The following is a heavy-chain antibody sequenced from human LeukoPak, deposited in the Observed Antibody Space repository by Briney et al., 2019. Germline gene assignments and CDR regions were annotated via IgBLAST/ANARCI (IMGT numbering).Heavy chain of an antibody. CDR2: IIPIFGTA. CDR1: GGTFSSYA. D-gene: IGHD2-2*01. Sequence: ASVKVSCKASGGTFSSYAISWVRQAPGQGLEWMGGIIPIFGTANYAQKFQGRVTITADESTSTAYMELSSLRSEDTAVYYCARENIVVVPAAFDYWGQGTPVTVSS. CDR3: ARENIVVVPAAFDY. J-gene: IGHJ4*02. V-gene: IGHV1-69*13.